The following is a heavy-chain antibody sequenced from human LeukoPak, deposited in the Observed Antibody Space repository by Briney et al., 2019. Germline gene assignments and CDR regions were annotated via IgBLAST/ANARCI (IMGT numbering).Heavy chain of an antibody. D-gene: IGHD1-26*01. CDR3: ELLNLGATRGDY. Sequence: PGGSLRLSCVVSGFTFSTYWMSWVRQAPGKGLEWVSAISGSGGSTYYADSVKGRFTISRDNSKNTLYLQMNSLRAEDTAVYYCELLNLGATRGDYWGQGTLVTVSS. J-gene: IGHJ4*02. V-gene: IGHV3-23*01. CDR2: ISGSGGST. CDR1: GFTFSTYW.